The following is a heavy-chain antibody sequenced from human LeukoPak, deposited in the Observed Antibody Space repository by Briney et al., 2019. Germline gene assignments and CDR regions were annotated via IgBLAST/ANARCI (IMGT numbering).Heavy chain of an antibody. CDR2: IYLGDSDT. Sequence: GESLKISCKGSGYSFTSYWIGWVRQMPGKGLEWMGIIYLGDSDTTYSLSFQGQVSISADKSISTAYLQWSSLKASDTAMYYCASRSRGYYRFDYWGQGTLVTVSS. CDR1: GYSFTSYW. J-gene: IGHJ4*02. CDR3: ASRSRGYYRFDY. V-gene: IGHV5-51*01. D-gene: IGHD3-22*01.